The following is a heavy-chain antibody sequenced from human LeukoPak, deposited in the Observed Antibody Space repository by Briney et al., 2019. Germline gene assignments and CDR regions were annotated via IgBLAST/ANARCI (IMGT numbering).Heavy chain of an antibody. J-gene: IGHJ4*02. D-gene: IGHD3-3*01. CDR3: AKDIIEMEWSPYYFDY. CDR1: GFTFSSYA. Sequence: PGGSLRLSCAASGFTFSSYAMSWVRQAPGKGLEWVSAISDSGGSTYYADSVKGRFTISRDNSKNTLYLQMNSLRAEDTAVYYCAKDIIEMEWSPYYFDYWGQGTLVTVSS. V-gene: IGHV3-23*01. CDR2: ISDSGGST.